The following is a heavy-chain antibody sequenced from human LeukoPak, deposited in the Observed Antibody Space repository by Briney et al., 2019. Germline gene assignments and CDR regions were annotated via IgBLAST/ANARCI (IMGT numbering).Heavy chain of an antibody. CDR3: ARAVVVVPAAIYYDSSGYLFDY. D-gene: IGHD2-2*02. CDR1: GYTFTGYY. J-gene: IGHJ4*02. CDR2: INPNSGDT. V-gene: IGHV1-2*02. Sequence: AASVKVSCKASGYTFTGYYMHWVRQAPGRALEWMGWINPNSGDTNYAQKFQGRVTMTRDTSISTAYMELSRLRSDDTAVYYCARAVVVVPAAIYYDSSGYLFDYWGQGTLVTVSS.